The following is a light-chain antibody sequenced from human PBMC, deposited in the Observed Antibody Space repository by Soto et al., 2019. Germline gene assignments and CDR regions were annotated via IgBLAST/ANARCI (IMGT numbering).Light chain of an antibody. Sequence: QSALTQPASVSGSPGQSITISCTGTSSDVGSYDLVSWYQQHPGKAPNLRIFEVSNRPSGVSNRFSGSKSGNTASLTISGLQAEDEADYYCSSYTTSTTLEVVFGGGTKLTVL. CDR1: SSDVGSYDL. V-gene: IGLV2-14*02. CDR3: SSYTTSTTLEVV. J-gene: IGLJ2*01. CDR2: EVS.